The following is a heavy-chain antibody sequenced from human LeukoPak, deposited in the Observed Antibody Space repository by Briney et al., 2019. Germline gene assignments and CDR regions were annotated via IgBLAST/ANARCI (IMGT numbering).Heavy chain of an antibody. CDR1: GYTFTSYD. D-gene: IGHD2-2*01. CDR3: ARGPGYCSRTSCYWGWFDP. V-gene: IGHV1-8*03. CDR2: MNPNSGNT. Sequence: ASVKVSCKASGYTFTSYDINWVRQATGQGLEWMGWMNPNSGNTGYAQKFQGRVTITRNTSISTAYMELSSLRSEDTAVYYCARGPGYCSRTSCYWGWFDPWGQGTLVTVSS. J-gene: IGHJ5*02.